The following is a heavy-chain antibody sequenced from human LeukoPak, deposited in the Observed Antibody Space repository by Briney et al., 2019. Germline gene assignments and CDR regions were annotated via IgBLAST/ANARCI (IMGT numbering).Heavy chain of an antibody. V-gene: IGHV3-23*01. CDR1: GFTFSTYS. CDR3: AKNLTLGDY. J-gene: IGHJ4*02. Sequence: GGSLRLSCAASGFTFSTYSMSWVRQAPGKGLEWVSAITGSGGSTYYADSVKGRFTISRDNSKNTLYLQMNSLRAEDTAIYYCAKNLTLGDYWGQGTLVTVSS. CDR2: ITGSGGST. D-gene: IGHD3-16*01.